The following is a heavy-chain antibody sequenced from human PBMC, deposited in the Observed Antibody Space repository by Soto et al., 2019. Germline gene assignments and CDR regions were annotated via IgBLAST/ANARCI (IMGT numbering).Heavy chain of an antibody. CDR1: GGTFSSYA. CDR2: IIPIFGTA. J-gene: IGHJ6*02. D-gene: IGHD3-22*01. V-gene: IGHV1-69*13. Sequence: SVKVSCKASGGTFSSYAISWVRQAPGQGLEWMGGIIPIFGTANYTQKFQGRVTITADESTSTAYMELSSLRSEDTAVYYCASGDSSGYLHYYGMDVWGQGTTVTVSS. CDR3: ASGDSSGYLHYYGMDV.